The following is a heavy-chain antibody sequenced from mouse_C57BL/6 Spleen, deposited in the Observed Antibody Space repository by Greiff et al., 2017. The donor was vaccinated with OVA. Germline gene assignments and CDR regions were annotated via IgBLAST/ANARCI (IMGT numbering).Heavy chain of an antibody. CDR2: IYPSDSET. V-gene: IGHV1-61*01. Sequence: QVQLQQPGAELVRPGSSVKLSCKASGYTFTSYWMDWVKQRPGQGLEWIGNIYPSDSETHYNQKFKDKATLTVDKSSSTAYMQLSSLASEDSAVYYGARYLLGFDVWGTGTTVTVSS. D-gene: IGHD5-1*01. J-gene: IGHJ1*03. CDR1: GYTFTSYW. CDR3: ARYLLGFDV.